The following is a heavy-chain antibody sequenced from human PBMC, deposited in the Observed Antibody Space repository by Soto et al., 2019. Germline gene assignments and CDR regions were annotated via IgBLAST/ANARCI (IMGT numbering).Heavy chain of an antibody. V-gene: IGHV4-30-2*01. D-gene: IGHD6-13*01. CDR3: ARGQGAAAGHSNFDY. Sequence: PSETLSLTCAVSGGSISGTTYSWSWIRQPPGKGLEWIGYIYDSGNTYYNPSLESQFSISVDRSKNQFSLKLSSVTAADTAVYYCARGQGAAAGHSNFDYWGQGALVTVSS. CDR2: IYDSGNT. J-gene: IGHJ4*02. CDR1: GGSISGTTYS.